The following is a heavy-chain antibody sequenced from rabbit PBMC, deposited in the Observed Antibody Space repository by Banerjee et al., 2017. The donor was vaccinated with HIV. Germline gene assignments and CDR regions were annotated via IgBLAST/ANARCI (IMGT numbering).Heavy chain of an antibody. Sequence: QQQLEESGGGLVKPGGTLTLSCKASGFDFSSSYWICWVRQAPGKGLEWIACIYTDSGVTYYASWAKGRFTISKTSSTTVTLQMTSLTAADTATYFCARETAGSAGDVYLWGPGTLVTVS. D-gene: IGHD4-2*01. J-gene: IGHJ4*01. CDR1: GFDFSSSYW. CDR3: ARETAGSAGDVYL. CDR2: IYTDSGVT. V-gene: IGHV1S45*01.